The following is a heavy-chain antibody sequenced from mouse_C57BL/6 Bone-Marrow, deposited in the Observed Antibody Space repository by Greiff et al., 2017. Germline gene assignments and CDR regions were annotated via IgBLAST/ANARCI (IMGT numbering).Heavy chain of an antibody. D-gene: IGHD1-2*01. J-gene: IGHJ3*01. CDR3: ARLLRQFAY. CDR2: IYPRSGNT. Sequence: VQLQESGAELARPGASVKLSCKASGYTFTSYGISWVKQRTGQGLEWIGEIYPRSGNTYYNEKFKGKATLTADKSSSTAYMELRSLTSEDSAVYFWARLLRQFAYWGQGTLVTVSA. V-gene: IGHV1-81*01. CDR1: GYTFTSYG.